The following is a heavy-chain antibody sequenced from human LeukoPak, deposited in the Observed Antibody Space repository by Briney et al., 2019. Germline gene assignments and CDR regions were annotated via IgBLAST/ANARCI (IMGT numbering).Heavy chain of an antibody. V-gene: IGHV3-30-3*01. CDR2: ISYDGSNK. D-gene: IGHD4-17*01. Sequence: PGRSLRLSCAASGFTFSSYAMHWVRQAPGKGLEWVAVISYDGSNKYYADSVKGRFTISRDNSKNTLYLQMNSLRAEDTAVYHCVRDSDDYGDHTTRRFDYWGQGTLVTVSS. CDR1: GFTFSSYA. CDR3: VRDSDDYGDHTTRRFDY. J-gene: IGHJ4*02.